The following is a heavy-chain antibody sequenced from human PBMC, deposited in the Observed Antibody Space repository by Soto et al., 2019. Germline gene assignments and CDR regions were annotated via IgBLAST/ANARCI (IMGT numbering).Heavy chain of an antibody. Sequence: PSETLSLTSAVYGGSFSGYYWSWIRQPPGKGLEWIWEINHSGSTNFNPSLKSRVKISVDTYKNLFALKLSSGYAADTAVYYCWGYCSSTSCYSVNTWFHXSGTGTRVTVSX. J-gene: IGHJ5*02. CDR2: INHSGST. CDR1: GGSFSGYY. CDR3: WGYCSSTSCYSVNTWFHX. D-gene: IGHD2-2*01. V-gene: IGHV4-34*01.